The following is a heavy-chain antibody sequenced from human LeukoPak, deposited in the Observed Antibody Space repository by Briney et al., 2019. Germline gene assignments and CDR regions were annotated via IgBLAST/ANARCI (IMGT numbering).Heavy chain of an antibody. CDR3: ARGRRFLGRGLGI. V-gene: IGHV4-4*02. CDR2: IYHTGST. D-gene: IGHD1-14*01. CDR1: GGSISSSTHW. Sequence: SETLSLTCAVSGGSISSSTHWWTWVRQPPGEGLEWIGEIYHTGSTNYNPSLKSRVTISVDKSNNQFSLKLNSVTAADTAVYYCARGRRFLGRGLGIWGQGTMVTVSS. J-gene: IGHJ3*02.